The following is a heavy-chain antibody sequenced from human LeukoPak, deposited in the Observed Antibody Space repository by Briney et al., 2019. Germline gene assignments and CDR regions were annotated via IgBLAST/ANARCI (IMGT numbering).Heavy chain of an antibody. CDR1: GGSISSDY. CDR3: ARLKYYYDSSGYRAEYFQH. V-gene: IGHV4-59*01. CDR2: IYYSGST. J-gene: IGHJ1*01. Sequence: SETPSLTCTVSGGSISSDYWSWIRQPPGKGLEWIGYIYYSGSTNYNPSLKSRVTISVDTSKNQLSLKLSSVTAADTAVYYCARLKYYYDSSGYRAEYFQHWGQGTLVTASS. D-gene: IGHD3-22*01.